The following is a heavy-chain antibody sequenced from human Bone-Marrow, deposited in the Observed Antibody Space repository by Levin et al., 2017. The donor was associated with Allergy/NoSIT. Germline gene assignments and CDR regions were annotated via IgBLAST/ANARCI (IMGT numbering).Heavy chain of an antibody. CDR2: LIPIFGPA. CDR3: AIRVDCSSTSCYYYFYYMDV. CDR1: GGSFSSSA. Sequence: SVKVSCKASGGSFSSSAINWVRQAPGQGLEWMGRLIPIFGPANYAQNFQDRVTITADESTSTAYMELSSLRSEDTAVYYCAIRVDCSSTSCYYYFYYMDVWGNGTTVTVSS. D-gene: IGHD2-2*01. V-gene: IGHV1-69*13. J-gene: IGHJ6*03.